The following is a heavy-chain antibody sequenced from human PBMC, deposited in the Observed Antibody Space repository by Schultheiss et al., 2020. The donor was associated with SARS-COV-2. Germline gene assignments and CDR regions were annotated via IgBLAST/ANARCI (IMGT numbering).Heavy chain of an antibody. D-gene: IGHD3-10*01. Sequence: ASVKVSCKASGYTFTGYYIHWVRQAPGQGLEWMGWISAYNGNTNYAQKLQGRVTMTTDTSTSTAYMELRSLRSDDTAVYYCARGITMVRGAAPGAFDIWGQGTMVTVSS. CDR2: ISAYNGNT. CDR1: GYTFTGYY. J-gene: IGHJ3*02. V-gene: IGHV1-18*04. CDR3: ARGITMVRGAAPGAFDI.